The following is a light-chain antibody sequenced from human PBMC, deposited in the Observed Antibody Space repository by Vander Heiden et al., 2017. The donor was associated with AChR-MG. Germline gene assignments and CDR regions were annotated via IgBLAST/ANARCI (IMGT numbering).Light chain of an antibody. CDR1: QSIANW. J-gene: IGKJ2*01. Sequence: DIQMIQSPSTLSASVGDRVTTTCRASQSIANWLDWYQQKAGKAPQLLIYQASTLQSGVPSRFSGSGSGTEFTLTISSLQPDDFATYHCQQYSSGYTFGQGTKLEIK. V-gene: IGKV1-5*03. CDR2: QAS. CDR3: QQYSSGYT.